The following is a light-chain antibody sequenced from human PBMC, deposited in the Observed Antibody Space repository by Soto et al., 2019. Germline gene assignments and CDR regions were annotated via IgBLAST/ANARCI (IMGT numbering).Light chain of an antibody. CDR2: EVR. J-gene: IGLJ2*01. V-gene: IGLV2-14*01. CDR1: SRDVGAYNL. CDR3: SSFSSRNTLV. Sequence: QSVLTQPGSVSGSPGQSITISCSGTSRDVGAYNLVSWYQQRPGKAPKLLIYEVRNRPSGLSYRFSGSKSGNTASLTISSLLPEDEADYFCSSFSSRNTLVFGGGTSSPS.